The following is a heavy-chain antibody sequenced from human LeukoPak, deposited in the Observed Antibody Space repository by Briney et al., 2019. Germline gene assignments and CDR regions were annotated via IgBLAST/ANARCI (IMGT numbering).Heavy chain of an antibody. CDR2: ISGSGGST. J-gene: IGHJ4*02. V-gene: IGHV3-23*01. CDR3: AKETNYYDSSGFDY. Sequence: GGSLRLSCAASGFTFSNAWMSWVRQAPGKGLEWVSAISGSGGSTYYADSVKGRFTISRDNSKNTLYLQMNSLRAEDTAVYYCAKETNYYDSSGFDYWGQGTLVTVSS. D-gene: IGHD3-22*01. CDR1: GFTFSNAW.